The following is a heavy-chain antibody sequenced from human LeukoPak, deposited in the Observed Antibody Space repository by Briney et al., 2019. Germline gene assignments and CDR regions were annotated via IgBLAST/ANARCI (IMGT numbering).Heavy chain of an antibody. V-gene: IGHV1-69*04. CDR3: ARALRGGDYSADY. CDR2: IIPILGIA. J-gene: IGHJ4*02. CDR1: GGTFSNYA. Sequence: SVKVSCKASGGTFSNYAISLVRQAPGQGLEWMGRIIPILGIANYAQNFQDRVAITVDKSTSTVYMELSSLTYDDTAMYYCARALRGGDYSADYWGQGTLVTVSS. D-gene: IGHD2-15*01.